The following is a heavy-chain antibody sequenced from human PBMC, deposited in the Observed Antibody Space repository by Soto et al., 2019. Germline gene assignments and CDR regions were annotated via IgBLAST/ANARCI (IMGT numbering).Heavy chain of an antibody. CDR2: IYWDDDK. V-gene: IGHV2-5*02. CDR1: GFSLSTTGVG. CDR3: AQRLSDYGVGHERANYFAP. D-gene: IGHD2-8*01. Sequence: QITLKESGPTLVRPTQTLTLTCTFSGFSLSTTGVGVGWIRQPPGKALEWLALIYWDDDKRYSPSLKSRLTITKDTSKKVVILTMTTMDPVNTATYYCAQRLSDYGVGHERANYFAPGGQGTLVTVSS. J-gene: IGHJ5*02.